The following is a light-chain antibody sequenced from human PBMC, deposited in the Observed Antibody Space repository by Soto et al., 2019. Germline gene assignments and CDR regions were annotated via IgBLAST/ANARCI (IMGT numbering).Light chain of an antibody. Sequence: DIVLTQTPLSLAVTPGEPASISCRSSQSLLDSDDGNTYLDWYLQKPGQSPQLLIYTLSYLASGVPNRFSGSGTGNHVTRTIGRVEADDGGVDYCMQRLQFPSLSFRGGTRVVIK. V-gene: IGKV2-40*01. CDR3: MQRLQFPSLS. CDR2: TLS. J-gene: IGKJ4*01. CDR1: QSLLDSDDGNTY.